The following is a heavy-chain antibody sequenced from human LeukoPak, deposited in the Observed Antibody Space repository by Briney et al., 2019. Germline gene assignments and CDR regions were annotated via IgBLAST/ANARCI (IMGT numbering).Heavy chain of an antibody. CDR2: IYYSGST. CDR1: GGSISSSSYY. J-gene: IGHJ3*02. Sequence: SETLSLTCTVSGGSISSSSYYWGWIRQPPGKGLEWIGSIYYSGSTNFNPSLKSRVTISVDTSKNQFSLKLSSVTAADTAVYYCASRAPLKRAFDIWGQGTMVTVSS. V-gene: IGHV4-39*07. CDR3: ASRAPLKRAFDI.